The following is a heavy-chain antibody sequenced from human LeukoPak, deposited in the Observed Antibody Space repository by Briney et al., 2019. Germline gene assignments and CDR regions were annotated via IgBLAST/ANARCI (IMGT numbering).Heavy chain of an antibody. V-gene: IGHV3-30-3*01. CDR1: GFTFSSYA. CDR3: ARGRPSIAAAGPNPRQYYFDY. Sequence: GGSLRLSCAASGFTFSSYAMHWVRQAPGKGLEWVAVISYDGSNKYYADSVKGRFTISRDNSKNALYLQMNSLRAEDTAVYYCARGRPSIAAAGPNPRQYYFDYWGQGTLVTVSS. J-gene: IGHJ4*02. CDR2: ISYDGSNK. D-gene: IGHD6-13*01.